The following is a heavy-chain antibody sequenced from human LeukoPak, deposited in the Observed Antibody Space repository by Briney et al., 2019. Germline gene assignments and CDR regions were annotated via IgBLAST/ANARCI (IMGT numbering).Heavy chain of an antibody. CDR3: AKDFGGHSS. Sequence: PGGSLRLSCAASAFTFSSYGMHWVRQAPGKGLEWVTVVSYDGSNKYYADSVKGRFTIPRDNSKNTLYLQMNSLRAEDTAVYYCAKDFGGHSSWGQGTLVTVSS. CDR2: VSYDGSNK. D-gene: IGHD3-10*01. V-gene: IGHV3-30*18. CDR1: AFTFSSYG. J-gene: IGHJ4*02.